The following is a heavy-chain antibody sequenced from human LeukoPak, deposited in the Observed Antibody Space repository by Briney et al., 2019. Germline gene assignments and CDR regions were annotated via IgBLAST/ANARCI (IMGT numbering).Heavy chain of an antibody. D-gene: IGHD5-18*01. CDR2: IYYSGST. J-gene: IGHJ4*02. V-gene: IGHV4-39*07. CDR1: GGSISSSSYY. Sequence: PSETLSLTCTVSGGSISSSSYYWGWIRQPPGKGLEWIGSIYYSGSTYYNPSLKSRVTISIDTSKNQFSLKLSSVTAADTAMYYCARDLGGYRHGLEGDYWGQGTLVTVSS. CDR3: ARDLGGYRHGLEGDY.